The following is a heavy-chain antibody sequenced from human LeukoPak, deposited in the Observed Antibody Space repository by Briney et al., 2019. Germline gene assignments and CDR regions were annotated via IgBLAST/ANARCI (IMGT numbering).Heavy chain of an antibody. CDR2: IRYDESDK. J-gene: IGHJ4*02. CDR1: DFSFSSCG. D-gene: IGHD3/OR15-3a*01. Sequence: QPGGSLRLSCAASDFSFSSCGLHWVRLGPPQGLEWVAFIRYDESDKYYADSVKGRFTISRDNSKNALYLQMNSLRAEDTAVYYCAKDRTQWTLDYWGQGTLVTVSS. CDR3: AKDRTQWTLDY. V-gene: IGHV3-30*02.